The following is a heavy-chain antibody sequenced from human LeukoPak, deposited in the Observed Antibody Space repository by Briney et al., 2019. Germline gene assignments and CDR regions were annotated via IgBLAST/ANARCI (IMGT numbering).Heavy chain of an antibody. J-gene: IGHJ1*01. D-gene: IGHD1-1*01. Sequence: GGSLRLSCTASGFTFSSYTMNWVRQAPGKGLEWVSSISGSGDYIFYADSMKGRFTISRDNARNSLYLQVNSLRAEDTAVYYCARGVGGNWFIYFQYWGQGTVVTVSS. CDR1: GFTFSSYT. V-gene: IGHV3-21*01. CDR2: ISGSGDYI. CDR3: ARGVGGNWFIYFQY.